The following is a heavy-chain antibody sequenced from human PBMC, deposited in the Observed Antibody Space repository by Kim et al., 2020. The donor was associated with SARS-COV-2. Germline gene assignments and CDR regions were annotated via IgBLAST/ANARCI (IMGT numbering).Heavy chain of an antibody. V-gene: IGHV4-61*07. D-gene: IGHD2-21*02. Sequence: KGRVTISVETSKNQFSLTLSSVTAADTAVYYCARHSQLTYGGGDCPYFDYWGQGTLVTVSS. CDR3: ARHSQLTYGGGDCPYFDY. J-gene: IGHJ4*02.